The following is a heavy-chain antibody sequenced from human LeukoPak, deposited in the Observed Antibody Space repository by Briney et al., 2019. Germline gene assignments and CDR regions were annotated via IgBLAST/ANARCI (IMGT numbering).Heavy chain of an antibody. J-gene: IGHJ3*02. CDR3: AKDLEGNYYENYDAFDI. Sequence: GGSLRLSCAASGFTFSGYSMNWVRQAPGKGLEWVSSISSSSSYIYYADSVKGRFTISRDNSKNTLYLQMNSLRAEDTAVYYCAKDLEGNYYENYDAFDIWGQGTMVTVSS. CDR1: GFTFSGYS. CDR2: ISSSSSYI. D-gene: IGHD1-26*01. V-gene: IGHV3-21*04.